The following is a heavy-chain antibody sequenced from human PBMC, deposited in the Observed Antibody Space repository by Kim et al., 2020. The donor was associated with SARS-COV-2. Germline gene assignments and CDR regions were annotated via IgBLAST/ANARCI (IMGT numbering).Heavy chain of an antibody. CDR3: ARHKMSTNAFDI. J-gene: IGHJ3*02. V-gene: IGHV4-4*02. Sequence: TNYNPSLRRRVTISLDKSKNQVYLTLTTVTAVDTAIYYCARHKMSTNAFDIWGQGTTVTVSS. D-gene: IGHD1-1*01. CDR2: T.